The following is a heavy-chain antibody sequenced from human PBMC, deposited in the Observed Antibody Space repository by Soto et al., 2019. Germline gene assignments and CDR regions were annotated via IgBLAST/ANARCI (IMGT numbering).Heavy chain of an antibody. V-gene: IGHV3-11*01. J-gene: IGHJ6*02. CDR2: ISSSGSSI. CDR3: ARVRFGEWEDAMDV. CDR1: GLTFSDCY. Sequence: QVQLVESGGGLVKPGGSLRLSCAASGLTFSDCYMNWIRQAPGKGLEWGSYISSSGSSINYAGSVKGRFTISRDNAKNSLYLQMNILRAEDTAMYYCARVRFGEWEDAMDVWGQGTTVTVSS. D-gene: IGHD3-10*01.